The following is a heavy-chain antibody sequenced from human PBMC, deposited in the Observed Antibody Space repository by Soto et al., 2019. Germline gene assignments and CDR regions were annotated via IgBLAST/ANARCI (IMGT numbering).Heavy chain of an antibody. J-gene: IGHJ6*02. CDR2: IIPIFGTA. CDR3: ARHHSSYYDILTGYYYYYYGMDV. D-gene: IGHD3-9*01. V-gene: IGHV1-69*13. CDR1: GGTFSSYA. Sequence: SVKVSCKASGGTFSSYAISWVRQAPGQGLEWMGGIIPIFGTANYAQKFQGRVTITADESTSTAYMELSSLRSEDTAVYYCARHHSSYYDILTGYYYYYYGMDVWGQGTTVTVSS.